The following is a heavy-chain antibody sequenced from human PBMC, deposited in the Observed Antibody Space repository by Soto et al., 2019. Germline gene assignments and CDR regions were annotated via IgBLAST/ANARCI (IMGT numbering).Heavy chain of an antibody. CDR3: AHSPAPMPGKQWVDP. CDR1: GFSLSTTGVA. J-gene: IGHJ5*02. CDR2: IYWDDDK. D-gene: IGHD2-2*01. Sequence: QVTLKESGPTLVKPTQTLTLTCTFSGFSLSTTGVAVGWIRQPPGKALEWLAVIYWDDDKSYTPSLKNRLSLPMAPSKTQVVLTLTNVDPAVTAPYYCAHSPAPMPGKQWVDPWGQGTLVTVSS. V-gene: IGHV2-5*02.